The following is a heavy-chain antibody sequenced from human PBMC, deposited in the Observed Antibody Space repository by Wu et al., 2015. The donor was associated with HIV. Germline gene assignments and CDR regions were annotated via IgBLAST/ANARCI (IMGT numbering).Heavy chain of an antibody. J-gene: IGHJ6*03. CDR3: ARDWQYQVTFGDFYMDI. CDR1: GYTFTGYY. V-gene: IGHV1-2*02. D-gene: IGHD3-3*01. CDR2: INPDSGDT. Sequence: QVQLVQSETEMKKSGASMKVSCKTSGYTFTGYYIHWVRQAPGQGLEWMGWINPDSGDTKFAQTFKDRVTMTRDTSTTTVKLVLASLRYNDTATYYCARDWQYQVTFGDFYMDIWGNGTTVIVS.